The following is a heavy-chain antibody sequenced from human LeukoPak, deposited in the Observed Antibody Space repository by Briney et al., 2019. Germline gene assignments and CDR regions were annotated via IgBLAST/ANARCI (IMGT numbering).Heavy chain of an antibody. CDR3: ASSSSWASYCYYYMDV. V-gene: IGHV1-18*01. CDR2: ISAYNGNT. CDR1: GYTFTSYG. J-gene: IGHJ6*03. D-gene: IGHD6-13*01. Sequence: ASVKVSCKASGYTFTSYGTSWVRQAPGQGLEWMGWISAYNGNTNYAQELQGRVTMTTDTSTSTAYMELRRLRSEDTAVYYCASSSSWASYCYYYMDVWGKGTTVTVSS.